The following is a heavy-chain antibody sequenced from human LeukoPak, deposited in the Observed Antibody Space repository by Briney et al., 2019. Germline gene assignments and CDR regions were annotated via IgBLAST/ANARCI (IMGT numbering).Heavy chain of an antibody. CDR3: ARDTAPTKQSIWFGELLVYYYYYGMDV. V-gene: IGHV3-21*01. CDR2: ISSSSSYI. J-gene: IGHJ6*02. D-gene: IGHD3-10*01. Sequence: PGGSLRLSCAASGFTFSSYAMSWVRQAPGKGLEWVSSISSSSSYIYYADSVKGRFTISRDNAKNSLYLQMNSLRAEDTAVYYCARDTAPTKQSIWFGELLVYYYYYGMDVWGRGTTVTVSS. CDR1: GFTFSSYA.